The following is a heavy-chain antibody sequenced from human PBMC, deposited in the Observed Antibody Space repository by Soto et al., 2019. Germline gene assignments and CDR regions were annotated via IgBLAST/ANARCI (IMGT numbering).Heavy chain of an antibody. V-gene: IGHV1-18*01. D-gene: IGHD2-2*01. CDR1: GYTFTSYG. Sequence: ASVKVSCKASGYTFTSYGISWVRQAPGRGLEWMGWISAYNGNTNYAQKLQGRVTMTTDTSTSTAYMELRSLRSDDTAVYYCARAGRIVVVPAAMGNWFDPWGQGTLVTVSS. CDR2: ISAYNGNT. J-gene: IGHJ5*02. CDR3: ARAGRIVVVPAAMGNWFDP.